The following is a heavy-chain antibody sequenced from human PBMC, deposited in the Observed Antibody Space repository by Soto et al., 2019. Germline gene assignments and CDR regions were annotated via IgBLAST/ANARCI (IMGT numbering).Heavy chain of an antibody. CDR3: ARDLWYYYGSGSYYREGNDY. CDR1: GFTFSSYG. D-gene: IGHD3-10*01. V-gene: IGHV3-30*03. J-gene: IGHJ4*02. CDR2: ISYDGSNK. Sequence: QVQLVESGGGVVQPGRSLRLSCAASGFTFSSYGMHWVRQAPGKGLEWVAVISYDGSNKYYADSVKGRFTISRDNSKNTLYLQMNSLRAEDTAVYYCARDLWYYYGSGSYYREGNDYWGQGTLVTVSS.